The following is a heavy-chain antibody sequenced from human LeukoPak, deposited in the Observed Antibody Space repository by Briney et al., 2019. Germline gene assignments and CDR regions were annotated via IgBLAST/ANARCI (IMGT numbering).Heavy chain of an antibody. CDR1: GGSISSYY. Sequence: SETLSLTCTVSGGSISSYYWSWIRQPPGKGLEWIGYIYYSGSTNYNPSLKSRVTISVDTSKNQLSLKLSSVTAADTAVYYCARREGYNFDYWGQGTLVTVSS. J-gene: IGHJ4*02. V-gene: IGHV4-59*08. CDR2: IYYSGST. D-gene: IGHD5-24*01. CDR3: ARREGYNFDY.